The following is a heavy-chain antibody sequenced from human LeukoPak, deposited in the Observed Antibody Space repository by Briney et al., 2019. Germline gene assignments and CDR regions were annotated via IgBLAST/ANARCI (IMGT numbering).Heavy chain of an antibody. CDR3: ARESGYCSGGSCYFIIEYYYYYGMDV. V-gene: IGHV3-48*02. D-gene: IGHD2-15*01. CDR2: ISSSSSTI. Sequence: PGGSLRLSCAASGFTFSSYSMNWVRQAPGKGLEWVSYISSSSSTIYYADSVKGRFTISRDNAKNSLYLQMNSLRDEDTAVYYCARESGYCSGGSCYFIIEYYYYYGMDVWGQGPTVTVSS. J-gene: IGHJ6*02. CDR1: GFTFSSYS.